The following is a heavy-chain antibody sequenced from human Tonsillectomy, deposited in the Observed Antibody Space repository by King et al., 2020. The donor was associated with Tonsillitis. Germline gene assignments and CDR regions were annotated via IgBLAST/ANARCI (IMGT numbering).Heavy chain of an antibody. V-gene: IGHV1-8*01. CDR1: GYTFSSSD. CDR3: ARGGDSSGYYTVDN. Sequence: QLVQSGAEVKKPGASVKVSCKASGYTFSSSDINWVRQATGQGLEWMGWMNPHSGNTVYAQKFQGRVTMTRNTSISTAYMVLSSLSSEDTAVYYCARGGDSSGYYTVDNWGQGTLVTVSS. D-gene: IGHD6-19*01. CDR2: MNPHSGNT. J-gene: IGHJ4*02.